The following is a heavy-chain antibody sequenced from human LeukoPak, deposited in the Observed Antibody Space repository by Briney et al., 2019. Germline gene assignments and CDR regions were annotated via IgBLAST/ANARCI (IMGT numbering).Heavy chain of an antibody. CDR1: GFTFNGYW. D-gene: IGHD3-16*01. CDR3: AGPGGGRYYYYYYMDV. CDR2: IKEDGSAQ. V-gene: IGHV3-7*01. Sequence: GGSLRLSCAASGFTFNGYWMSWVRQAPGKGLEWVANIKEDGSAQYYVGSVKGRFTISRDNAKNSLYLQMNSLRAEDTAVYYCAGPGGGRYYYYYYMDVWGKGTTVTVSS. J-gene: IGHJ6*03.